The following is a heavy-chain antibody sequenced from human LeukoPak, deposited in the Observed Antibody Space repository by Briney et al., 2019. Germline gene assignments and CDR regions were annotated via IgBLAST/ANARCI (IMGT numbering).Heavy chain of an antibody. J-gene: IGHJ5*02. V-gene: IGHV4-59*01. CDR1: GGSIRSDY. CDR2: THYSGSP. Sequence: SETLSLTCTVSGGSIRSDYWSWIRQPPGKGLEWIGYTHYSGSPNYNPSLTSRVTMSVDTSKNQFSLKLSSVTAADTAVYYCAREPEKKSTYRCFDPWGQEPLVPVPS. CDR3: AREPEKKSTYRCFDP. D-gene: IGHD2-2*01.